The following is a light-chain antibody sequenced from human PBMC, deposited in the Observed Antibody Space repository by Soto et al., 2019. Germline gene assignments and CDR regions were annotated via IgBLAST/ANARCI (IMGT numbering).Light chain of an antibody. Sequence: TSSDVGGYPYVSWYQQHPGEAPKLIIYEVSKRPSGVPDRFSASKSGNTASLTVSGLQAEDEADYYCSSYTTSSSYVFGTGTKVTVL. CDR3: SSYTTSSSYV. CDR1: SSDVGGYPY. V-gene: IGLV2-8*01. CDR2: EVS. J-gene: IGLJ1*01.